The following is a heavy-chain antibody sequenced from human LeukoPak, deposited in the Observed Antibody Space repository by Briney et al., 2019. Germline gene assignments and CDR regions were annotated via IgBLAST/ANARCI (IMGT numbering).Heavy chain of an antibody. CDR3: ARNRDGYNYFDY. CDR2: IYHSGST. D-gene: IGHD5-24*01. CDR1: GGSISSSNW. Sequence: PSETLSLTCAVSGGSISSSNWWSWVRQPPGKGLEWIGEIYHSGSTNYNPSLKSRVTISVDKSKNQFSLKLSSVSAADTAVYYCARNRDGYNYFDYWGQGTLVTVSS. V-gene: IGHV4-4*02. J-gene: IGHJ4*02.